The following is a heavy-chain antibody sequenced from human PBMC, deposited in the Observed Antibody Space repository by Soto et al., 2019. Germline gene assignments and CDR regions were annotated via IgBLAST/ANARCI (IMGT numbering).Heavy chain of an antibody. CDR1: GFTFSSYA. CDR2: ISYDGSNK. V-gene: IGHV3-30-3*01. CDR3: ARDSRDGYSSSWYYYYYYGMDV. D-gene: IGHD6-13*01. J-gene: IGHJ6*02. Sequence: GGSLRLSCAASGFTFSSYAMHWVRQAPGKGLEWVAVISYDGSNKYYADSVKGRFTISRDNSKNTLYLQMNSLRAEDTAVYYCARDSRDGYSSSWYYYYYYGMDVWGQGTTVTV.